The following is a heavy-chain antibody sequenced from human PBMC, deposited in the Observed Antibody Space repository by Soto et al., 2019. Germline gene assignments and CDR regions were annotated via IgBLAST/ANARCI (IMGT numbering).Heavy chain of an antibody. CDR1: GFTFASYA. Sequence: EVQLLESGGGLVQPGGSLRLSCAASGFTFASYAMSWVRQAPGKGLEWVSGISGSGGNTYNADSVKGRFTISRDNSKNTLYLDMISLRADDTAVYYCAKGLSIAAAGTFDYWGQGTLVTVSS. D-gene: IGHD6-13*01. V-gene: IGHV3-23*01. J-gene: IGHJ4*02. CDR2: ISGSGGNT. CDR3: AKGLSIAAAGTFDY.